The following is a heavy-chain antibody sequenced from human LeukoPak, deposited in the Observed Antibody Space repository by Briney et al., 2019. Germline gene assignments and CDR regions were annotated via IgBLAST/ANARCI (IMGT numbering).Heavy chain of an antibody. J-gene: IGHJ4*02. CDR3: AITGDYSSSSGYDY. V-gene: IGHV4-4*09. CDR2: IYTSGST. CDR1: GASISSYY. D-gene: IGHD6-6*01. Sequence: SETLSLTCTVAGASISSYYWSWIRQPPGKGLEWIGHIYTSGSTNYNPSLKSRVTISVDTSKNQFSLKLSSVTAADTAVYYCAITGDYSSSSGYDYWGQGTLVTVSS.